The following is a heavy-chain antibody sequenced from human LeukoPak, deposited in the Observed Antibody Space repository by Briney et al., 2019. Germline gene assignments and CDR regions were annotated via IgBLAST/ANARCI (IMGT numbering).Heavy chain of an antibody. CDR1: GGSFSGYY. D-gene: IGHD3-3*01. J-gene: IGHJ4*02. V-gene: IGHV4-34*01. CDR2: INHSGST. CDR3: AAVYYDFWSGISGKYYFDY. Sequence: SETLSLTCAVYGGSFSGYYWSWIRQPPGKGLEWIGEINHSGSTSYNPSLKGRVTISVDTSKNQFSLKLSSVTAADTAVYYCAAVYYDFWSGISGKYYFDYWGQGTLVTVSS.